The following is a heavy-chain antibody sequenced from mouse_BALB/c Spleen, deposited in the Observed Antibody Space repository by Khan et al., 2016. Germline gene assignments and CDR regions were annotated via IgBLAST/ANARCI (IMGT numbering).Heavy chain of an antibody. J-gene: IGHJ3*01. V-gene: IGHV9-3*02. CDR3: ARWRYDYSCFAY. CDR1: GYSFTNYG. Sequence: QIQLVQSGPELKKPGETVKISCKASGYSFTNYGMNWVKQAPGKGLKWMGWIDTNTGEPTYAEEFKGRFAFSLDTSAITAYLQINNLKTDDTATYFCARWRYDYSCFAYWGQGTLVTVSA. D-gene: IGHD2-4*01. CDR2: IDTNTGEP.